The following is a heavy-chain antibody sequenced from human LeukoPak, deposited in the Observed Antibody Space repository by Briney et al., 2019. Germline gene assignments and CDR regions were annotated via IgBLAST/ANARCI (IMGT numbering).Heavy chain of an antibody. J-gene: IGHJ4*02. CDR2: ILYDGTKK. CDR1: GFTFSRFG. V-gene: IGHV3-30*02. D-gene: IGHD1-14*01. CDR3: AKGQPFQFLFDY. Sequence: GGSLRLSCAASGFTFSRFGMHWVRQAPGQGLEWVAFILYDGTKKYYADSVKGRFTISRDNSRNTLSLQMNSLRAEDTAVYYCAKGQPFQFLFDYWGQGTLVTVSS.